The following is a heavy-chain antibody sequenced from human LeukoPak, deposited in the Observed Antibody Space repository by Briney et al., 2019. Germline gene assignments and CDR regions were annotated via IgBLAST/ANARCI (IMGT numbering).Heavy chain of an antibody. Sequence: GESLKISCEASGYSFTNYWIGWVRQMPGKGLEWMGIIYPGDPDTRYSPSFQGQVTISADKSISTAYLQWSSLKASDTAMYYCARSPPSSYCTSTSCYPRHFDYWGQGTLVTVSS. D-gene: IGHD2-2*01. J-gene: IGHJ4*02. V-gene: IGHV5-51*01. CDR1: GYSFTNYW. CDR2: IYPGDPDT. CDR3: ARSPPSSYCTSTSCYPRHFDY.